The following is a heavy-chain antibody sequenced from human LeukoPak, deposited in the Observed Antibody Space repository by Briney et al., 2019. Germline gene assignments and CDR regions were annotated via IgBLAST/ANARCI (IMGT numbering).Heavy chain of an antibody. CDR3: ARDNSGAFGD. D-gene: IGHD1-26*01. CDR2: ISNTGTTI. Sequence: GGSLRLSCAASGFPFSDYYMSWIRQAPGKGLEWVAYISNTGTTIYYADSVKGRSTISRDNAKNSLYLQMNSLRAEDTAFYYCARDNSGAFGDSGQGTLVTVSS. J-gene: IGHJ4*02. V-gene: IGHV3-11*01. CDR1: GFPFSDYY.